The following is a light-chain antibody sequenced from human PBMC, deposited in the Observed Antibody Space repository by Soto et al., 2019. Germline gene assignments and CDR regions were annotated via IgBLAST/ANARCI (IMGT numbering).Light chain of an antibody. CDR1: QGISNW. CDR2: AAT. Sequence: IQLTQSPSSVSASVGDRVTITCRASQGISNWLAWYQQKAGKAPKRLIYAATNLQSGVPSRFSGSGSGTDFTLTISSLQPEDFAIYCCQQGNSVPPITFGQGTRLEIK. J-gene: IGKJ5*01. V-gene: IGKV1-12*01. CDR3: QQGNSVPPIT.